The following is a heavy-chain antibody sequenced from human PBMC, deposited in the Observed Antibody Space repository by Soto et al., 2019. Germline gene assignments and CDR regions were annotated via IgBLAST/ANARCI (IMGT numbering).Heavy chain of an antibody. CDR2: ISAYNGNT. CDR1: GYTFTSYG. Sequence: ASLKVSCKASGYTFTSYGISWVRQAPGQGLEWMGWISAYNGNTNYAQKLQGRVTMTTDTSTSTAYMELRSLRSDDTAVYYCARGVAAQYYDFWSGYSIQFDYWGQGTLVTVSS. CDR3: ARGVAAQYYDFWSGYSIQFDY. J-gene: IGHJ4*02. V-gene: IGHV1-18*01. D-gene: IGHD3-3*01.